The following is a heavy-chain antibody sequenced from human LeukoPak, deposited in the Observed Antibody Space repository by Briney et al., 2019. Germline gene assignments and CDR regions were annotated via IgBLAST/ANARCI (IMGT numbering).Heavy chain of an antibody. D-gene: IGHD2-2*01. CDR3: ARRYCSSASCLFDY. CDR2: ISSSGSTI. Sequence: GGSLRLSCAASGFTFSSYEMNWVRQAPGKGLEWVSYISSSGSTIYYADSVKGRFTISRDNAKNSLYLQMNSLRAEDAAVYYCARRYCSSASCLFDYWGQGTLVTVSS. CDR1: GFTFSSYE. J-gene: IGHJ4*02. V-gene: IGHV3-48*03.